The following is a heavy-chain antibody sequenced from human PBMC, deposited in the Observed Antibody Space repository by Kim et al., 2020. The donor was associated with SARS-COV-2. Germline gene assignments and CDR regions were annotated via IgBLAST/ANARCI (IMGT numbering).Heavy chain of an antibody. CDR1: GFTFDDYA. D-gene: IGHD1-26*01. CDR2: ISWNSGSI. J-gene: IGHJ1*01. Sequence: GGSLRLSCAASGFTFDDYAMHWVRQAPGKGLEWVSGISWNSGSIGYADSVKGRFTISRDNAKNSLYLQMNSLRAEDTALYYCAKDAEPSDKGYFQHWGQGTLVTVSS. CDR3: AKDAEPSDKGYFQH. V-gene: IGHV3-9*01.